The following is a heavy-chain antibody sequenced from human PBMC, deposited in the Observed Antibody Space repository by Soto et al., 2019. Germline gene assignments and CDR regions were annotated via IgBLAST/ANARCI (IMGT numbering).Heavy chain of an antibody. CDR2: ISYDGSNK. V-gene: IGHV3-30-3*01. Sequence: SLRLSCAASGFTFSSYAMHWVRQAPGKGLEWVAVISYDGSNKYYADSVKGRFTISRDNSKNTLYLQMNSLRAEDTAVYYCASPPGYLNDWYYLALWGQGSHVTVSS. J-gene: IGHJ4*02. CDR3: ASPPGYLNDWYYLAL. CDR1: GFTFSSYA. D-gene: IGHD3-9*01.